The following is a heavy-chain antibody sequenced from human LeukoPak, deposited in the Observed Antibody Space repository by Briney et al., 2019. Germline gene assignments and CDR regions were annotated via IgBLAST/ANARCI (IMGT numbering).Heavy chain of an antibody. CDR3: ARERRDGYKDNGFDI. J-gene: IGHJ3*02. D-gene: IGHD5-24*01. CDR1: GGSISTYY. CDR2: IHYSGTT. V-gene: IGHV4-59*01. Sequence: SETLSLTCAVSGGSISTYYWSWIRQPPGKGLEWIGYIHYSGTTRYNPSLKSRVTISVDTSKNQFSLNLSSVTAADTAVYYRARERRDGYKDNGFDIWGQGTMVTVSS.